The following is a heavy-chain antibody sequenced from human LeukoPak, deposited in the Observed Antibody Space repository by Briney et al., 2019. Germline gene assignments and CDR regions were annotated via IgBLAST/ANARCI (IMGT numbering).Heavy chain of an antibody. V-gene: IGHV4-34*01. J-gene: IGHJ4*02. D-gene: IGHD6-13*01. Sequence: SETLSLTCAVYGGFFSGYYWSWIRQPPGKGLEWIGEINHSGSTNYNPSLKSRVTISVDTSKNQSSLKLSSVTAADTAVYYCARGCIAAAVTGPDYFDYWGQGTLVTVSS. CDR3: ARGCIAAAVTGPDYFDY. CDR2: INHSGST. CDR1: GGFFSGYY.